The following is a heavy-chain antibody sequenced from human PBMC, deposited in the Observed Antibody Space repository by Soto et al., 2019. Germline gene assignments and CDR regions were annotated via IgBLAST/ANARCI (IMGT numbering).Heavy chain of an antibody. Sequence: PSETLSLTCTVSGGSISSGGYYWSWIRQHPGKGLEWIGYIYYSGSTYYNPSLKSRVTISVDTSKNQFSLKLSSVTAAGTAVYYCAREPPRKGQLSRYCSGGSCYPSFLVWGQGTTVTVSS. V-gene: IGHV4-31*03. J-gene: IGHJ6*02. CDR2: IYYSGST. CDR3: AREPPRKGQLSRYCSGGSCYPSFLV. D-gene: IGHD2-15*01. CDR1: GGSISSGGYY.